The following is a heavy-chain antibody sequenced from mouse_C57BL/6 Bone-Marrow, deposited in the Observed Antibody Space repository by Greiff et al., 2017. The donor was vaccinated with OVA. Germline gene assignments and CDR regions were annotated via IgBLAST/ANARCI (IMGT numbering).Heavy chain of an antibody. V-gene: IGHV5-4*03. CDR1: GFTFSSYA. J-gene: IGHJ4*01. CDR2: ISDGGSYT. Sequence: EVKLVESGGGLVKPGGSLKLSCAASGFTFSSYAMSWVRQTPEKRLEWVATISDGGSYTYYPDNVKGRFTISRDNAKNNLYLQMSHLKSEDTAMYYCARRKNSMDYWGQGTSVTVSS. CDR3: ARRKNSMDY.